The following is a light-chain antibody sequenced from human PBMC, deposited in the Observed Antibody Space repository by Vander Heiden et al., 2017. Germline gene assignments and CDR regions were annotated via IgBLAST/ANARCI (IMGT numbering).Light chain of an antibody. CDR3: QQYNNWPPWT. CDR1: QSVSSN. J-gene: IGKJ1*01. Sequence: DILVTQLPPTLSVSLGERATLSCRASQSVSSNLAWYQQKPGQAPRLLIYGASTRATGIPARFSGSGSGTEFTLTISSLQSEDFAVYYCQQYNNWPPWTFGQGTKVEIK. V-gene: IGKV3-15*01. CDR2: GAS.